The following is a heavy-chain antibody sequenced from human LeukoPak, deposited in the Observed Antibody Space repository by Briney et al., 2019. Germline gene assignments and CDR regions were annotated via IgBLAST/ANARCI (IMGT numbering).Heavy chain of an antibody. J-gene: IGHJ4*02. CDR2: IHTSGSV. CDR1: GGSISSSSYY. V-gene: IGHV4-39*07. D-gene: IGHD6-6*01. CDR3: AREGSMTARPFVSIDY. Sequence: PSETLSLTCTVSGGSISSSSYYWGWIRQPPGKGLEWIGRIHTSGSVDYNPSLKSRVTMSVDTSKKQFSLRLTSVTAADTAMYYCAREGSMTARPFVSIDYWGQGTLVTVSS.